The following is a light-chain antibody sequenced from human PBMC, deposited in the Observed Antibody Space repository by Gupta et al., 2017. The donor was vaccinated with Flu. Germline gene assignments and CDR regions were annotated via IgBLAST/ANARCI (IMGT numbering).Light chain of an antibody. CDR2: GAS. CDR1: QTIFSNY. V-gene: IGKV3-20*01. J-gene: IGKJ1*01. CDR3: HQYGSSPRT. Sequence: EIVLTQSPGTLSVSPGERATLSCRASQTIFSNYLAWFQHKPGQAPGLLIHGASSRATGIPDRFTGSGSGTDFTLTISGLEPEDIAIYYCHQYGSSPRTFGRGTKVEIK.